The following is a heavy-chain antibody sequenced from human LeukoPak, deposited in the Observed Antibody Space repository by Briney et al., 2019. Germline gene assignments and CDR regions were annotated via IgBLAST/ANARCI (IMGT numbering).Heavy chain of an antibody. Sequence: SETLSLTCTVSGGSISSGGYYWSWVRQHPEKGLEXIXYIXYSGSTYYNPSLKSRLTMSVDTSKNQFSLRLSSVTAADTAVYYCAREGYCATSSCYVRYYGLDVWDQGTTVTVSS. CDR2: IXYSGST. CDR1: GGSISSGGYY. V-gene: IGHV4-31*03. J-gene: IGHJ6*02. D-gene: IGHD2-2*01. CDR3: AREGYCATSSCYVRYYGLDV.